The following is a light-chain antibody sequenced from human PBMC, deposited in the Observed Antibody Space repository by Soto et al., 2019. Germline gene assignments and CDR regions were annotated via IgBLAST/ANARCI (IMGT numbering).Light chain of an antibody. CDR2: KAS. V-gene: IGKV1-5*03. J-gene: IGKJ4*01. CDR1: QSISTW. Sequence: DIQMTQSPSTLSASVGDRVTITCRASQSISTWLSCYQQKPGKAPKLLIYKASSLEGGVPSRFGGSGSGTLFNITISSLHPDDFATYYFQQYNTDPRHFGGGNPVDI. CDR3: QQYNTDPRH.